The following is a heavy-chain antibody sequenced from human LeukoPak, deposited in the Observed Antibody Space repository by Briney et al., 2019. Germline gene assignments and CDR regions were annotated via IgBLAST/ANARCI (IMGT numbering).Heavy chain of an antibody. D-gene: IGHD6-19*01. CDR1: GYTFTSYD. CDR2: MNPNSGNT. CDR3: ARGLYSSGWHYFDY. J-gene: IGHJ4*02. Sequence: ASVKVSCKASGYTFTSYDINWVRQATGQGLEWMGWMNPNSGNTGYAQKFQGRVTMTRNTSISTAYMELSSLRSEDTAVYYCARGLYSSGWHYFDYWGQGTLVTVSS. V-gene: IGHV1-8*01.